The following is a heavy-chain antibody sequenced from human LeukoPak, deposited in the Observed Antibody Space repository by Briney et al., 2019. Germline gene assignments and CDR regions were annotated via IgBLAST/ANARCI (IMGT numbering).Heavy chain of an antibody. Sequence: GGSLRLSCAASGFTFSSYWMNWARQAPGKGLEWVASINHNGNVNYYVDSVKGRFTISRDNAKNSLYLQMSNLRAEDTAVYYCAKQLGYCSDGSCYFPYWGQGTLVTVSS. CDR2: INHNGNVN. CDR3: AKQLGYCSDGSCYFPY. CDR1: GFTFSSYW. V-gene: IGHV3-7*03. J-gene: IGHJ4*02. D-gene: IGHD2-15*01.